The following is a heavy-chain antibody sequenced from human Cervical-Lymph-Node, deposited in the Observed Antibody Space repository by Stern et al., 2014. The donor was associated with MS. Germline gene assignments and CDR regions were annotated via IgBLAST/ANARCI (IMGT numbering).Heavy chain of an antibody. CDR1: GDSISSYTHY. V-gene: IGHV4-39*01. D-gene: IGHD2-8*02. J-gene: IGHJ4*02. Sequence: QLQLQESGPGLVKPSETLSLTCAVSGDSISSYTHYWAWIRQPPGKGLEWIGSVYYSGATYYNPSLQSPVTISVDTSKNPFPLGLNSVTAADTAVYYCAKHACTGAACPFDLWGQGTLVTVSS. CDR2: VYYSGAT. CDR3: AKHACTGAACPFDL.